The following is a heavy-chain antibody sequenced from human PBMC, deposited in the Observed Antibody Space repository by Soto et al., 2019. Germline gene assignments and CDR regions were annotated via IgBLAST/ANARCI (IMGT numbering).Heavy chain of an antibody. V-gene: IGHV4-31*03. Sequence: TRSVLGTLSGGSIGSGGYYWGLSGQHPGKALEWIGYIYYSGSTYYTPSLKSRVTISVDTSKNQFSLKLSSVTAADTAVYYCARANIVATIGGDWFDPWGQGPLVTVSS. CDR3: ARANIVATIGGDWFDP. J-gene: IGHJ5*02. CDR2: IYYSGST. D-gene: IGHD5-12*01. CDR1: GGSIGSGGYY.